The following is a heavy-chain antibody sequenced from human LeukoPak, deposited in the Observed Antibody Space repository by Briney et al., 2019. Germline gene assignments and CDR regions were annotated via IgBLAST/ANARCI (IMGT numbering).Heavy chain of an antibody. CDR3: ARDSYISGSDY. D-gene: IGHD6-19*01. J-gene: IGHJ4*02. V-gene: IGHV3-11*01. CDR2: ITNGGNSGYTI. CDR1: GFTFNAYH. Sequence: GGSLRLSCAASGFTFNAYHMSWIRQAPGQGLEWISSITNGGNSGYTIYYADSVKGRFTISRDNAKNSLYLQMNNLRPEDTAVYFCARDSYISGSDYWGQGTLVTVSS.